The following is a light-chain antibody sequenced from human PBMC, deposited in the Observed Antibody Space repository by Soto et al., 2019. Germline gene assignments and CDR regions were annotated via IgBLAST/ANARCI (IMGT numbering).Light chain of an antibody. CDR1: QSISNW. V-gene: IGKV1-5*01. CDR3: QQYNSYPWT. CDR2: DAS. Sequence: DIQMTQSPSTLSASVGDRVTITCRASQSISNWLAWYQQKTGKAPKLLMYDASTLEGGVPSRFDGSRSGTEFTLTISSLQPDDFATYYCQQYNSYPWTFGQGTKVEIK. J-gene: IGKJ1*01.